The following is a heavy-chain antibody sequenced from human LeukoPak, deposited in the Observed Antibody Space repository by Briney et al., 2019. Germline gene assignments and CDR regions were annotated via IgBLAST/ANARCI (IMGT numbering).Heavy chain of an antibody. CDR2: INHSGST. Sequence: SETLSLTCTVSGGSISSYYWSWIRQPPGKGLEWIGEINHSGSTNYNPSLKSRVTISVDTSKNQFSLKLSSVTAADTAVYYCARGRSSGYYPDYWGQGTLVTVSS. D-gene: IGHD3-22*01. CDR3: ARGRSSGYYPDY. CDR1: GGSISSYY. J-gene: IGHJ4*02. V-gene: IGHV4-34*01.